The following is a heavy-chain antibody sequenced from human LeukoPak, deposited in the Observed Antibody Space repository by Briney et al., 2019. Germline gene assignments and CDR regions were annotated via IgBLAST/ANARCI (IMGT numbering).Heavy chain of an antibody. CDR3: ARAGYGDYVYDY. D-gene: IGHD4-17*01. CDR2: ISGSGGST. J-gene: IGHJ4*02. V-gene: IGHV3-23*01. Sequence: GGSLRLSCAASGFTFSSYAMSWVRQAPGKGLEWVSAISGSGGSTYYADSVKGRFTISRDNSKNSLYLQMNSLRAEDTAVYYCARAGYGDYVYDYWGQGTLVTVSS. CDR1: GFTFSSYA.